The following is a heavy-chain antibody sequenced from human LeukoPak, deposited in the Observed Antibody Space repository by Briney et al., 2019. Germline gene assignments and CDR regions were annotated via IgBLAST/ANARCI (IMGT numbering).Heavy chain of an antibody. Sequence: PGGSLRLSCAASGFIFNTYVMHWVRQAPGKGLEWLAFIRYDGSNKNYADSAKGRFTISRDNTKNSLYLQMNSLRAEDTAVYYCARVRKEYNWNDVHHRYYYYYMDVWGKGTTVTISS. V-gene: IGHV3-30*02. CDR3: ARVRKEYNWNDVHHRYYYYYMDV. CDR1: GFIFNTYV. CDR2: IRYDGSNK. J-gene: IGHJ6*03. D-gene: IGHD1-1*01.